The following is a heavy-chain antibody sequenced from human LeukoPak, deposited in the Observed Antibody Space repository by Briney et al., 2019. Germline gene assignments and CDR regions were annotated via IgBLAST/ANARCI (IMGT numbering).Heavy chain of an antibody. CDR2: SGPYNGNT. CDR1: GYTFTSNG. J-gene: IGHJ4*02. Sequence: GASVKVSCKASGYTFTSNGISWVRQAPGQGLEWMGWSGPYNGNTNYAQKFQDRITMTTDTSTSTAYMELRSLRSDDTAMYYCARRAPGKLAADYWGQGTLVTVSS. D-gene: IGHD1-1*01. CDR3: ARRAPGKLAADY. V-gene: IGHV1-18*01.